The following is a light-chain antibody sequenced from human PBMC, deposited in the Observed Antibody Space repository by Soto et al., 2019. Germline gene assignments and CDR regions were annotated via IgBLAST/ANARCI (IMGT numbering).Light chain of an antibody. J-gene: IGKJ4*01. Sequence: DIQMSQSPSSLSASVGDRVTITCRASQSIGTYLNWYHQKPGKAPNVLVYAASNLQSGVPSRFSGSGSGTDFTLTISSLQPEDVGTYYCQQSQSVLVTFGGGTKVEIK. CDR1: QSIGTY. CDR2: AAS. CDR3: QQSQSVLVT. V-gene: IGKV1-39*01.